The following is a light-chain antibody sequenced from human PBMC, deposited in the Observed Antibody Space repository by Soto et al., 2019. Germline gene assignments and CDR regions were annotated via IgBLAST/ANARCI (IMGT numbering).Light chain of an antibody. V-gene: IGKV1-33*01. CDR3: QQYNVYST. Sequence: DIRLTQSPSSLSASVGDRVTIACQASHNIYNYLNWYQHRPGKAPKVLIFDASNLESGVPSRFTGSGSGTEFTLTISSLQPDDFATYYCQQYNVYSTFGGGTKVEIK. CDR1: HNIYNY. J-gene: IGKJ4*01. CDR2: DAS.